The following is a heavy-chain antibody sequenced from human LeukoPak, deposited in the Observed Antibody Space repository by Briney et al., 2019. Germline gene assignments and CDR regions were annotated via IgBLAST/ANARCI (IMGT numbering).Heavy chain of an antibody. CDR2: INGDGSRI. CDR3: VRSAYLDSTGYYFDS. Sequence: GGSLRLSCAASGFTFSRYWLHWVRQAPEKGLVWVSRINGDGSRITYADSVKGRFTISRDNAKNTLYLQMNSLRAEDTAVYYCVRSAYLDSTGYYFDSWGQGTLVTVSS. CDR1: GFTFSRYW. D-gene: IGHD3-22*01. J-gene: IGHJ4*02. V-gene: IGHV3-74*03.